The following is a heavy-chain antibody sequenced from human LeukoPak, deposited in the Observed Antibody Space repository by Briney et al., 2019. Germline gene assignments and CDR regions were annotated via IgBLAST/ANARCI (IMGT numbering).Heavy chain of an antibody. CDR3: ATSIAAAGLLDL. Sequence: PSETLSLTCTVSGGSISSSSYYWGWIRQPPGKGLEWIGSIYYSGSTYYNPSLKSRVTISVDTSKNQFSLKLSSVTAADTAVYYCATSIAAAGLLDLWGRGTLVTVSS. V-gene: IGHV4-39*07. D-gene: IGHD6-13*01. CDR1: GGSISSSSYY. J-gene: IGHJ2*01. CDR2: IYYSGST.